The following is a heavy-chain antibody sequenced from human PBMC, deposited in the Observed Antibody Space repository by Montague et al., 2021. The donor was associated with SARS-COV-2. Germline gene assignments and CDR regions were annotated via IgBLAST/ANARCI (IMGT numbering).Heavy chain of an antibody. CDR1: GGSISSYY. J-gene: IGHJ5*02. D-gene: IGHD6-13*01. V-gene: IGHV4-59*01. CDR2: IYYSGST. CDR3: ARGIPIAAALINWFDP. Sequence: SETLSLTCTVSGGSISSYYWSWIRQPPGKGLEWIGYIYYSGSTNYNPSLKSRVTISVDTSKNQFSLKLSSVTAADTVVYYCARGIPIAAALINWFDPWGQGTLVTVSS.